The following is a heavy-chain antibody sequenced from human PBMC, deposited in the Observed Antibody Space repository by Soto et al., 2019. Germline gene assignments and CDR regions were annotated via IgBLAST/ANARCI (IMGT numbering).Heavy chain of an antibody. V-gene: IGHV3-74*01. CDR3: VRVPIGTYNWFDP. CDR1: GFTFNNYW. D-gene: IGHD1-26*01. Sequence: EVQLVESGGELVQPGGSLRLSCAASGFTFNNYWMHWVRQAPGKGLVWVSRINPDGRRINYADFVKGRFTITRDNAKNTAYLQMNSLGAEDTAVYYCVRVPIGTYNWFDPWGQGALVTVSS. CDR2: INPDGRRI. J-gene: IGHJ5*02.